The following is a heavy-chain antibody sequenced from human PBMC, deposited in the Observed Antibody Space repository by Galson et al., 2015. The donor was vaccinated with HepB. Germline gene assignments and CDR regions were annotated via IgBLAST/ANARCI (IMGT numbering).Heavy chain of an antibody. CDR1: RYTFTYRY. J-gene: IGHJ6*02. Sequence: SVKVSCKASRYTFTYRYLHWVRQAPGQALEWMGWITPFNGNTNYAQKFQDRVTITRDRSMTTAYMELRSLRSEETAMYYCATTSLGEDNYTYRYNYYAMDVWGQGTTVTVSS. D-gene: IGHD1-1*01. CDR3: ATTSLGEDNYTYRYNYYAMDV. CDR2: ITPFNGNT. V-gene: IGHV1-45*02.